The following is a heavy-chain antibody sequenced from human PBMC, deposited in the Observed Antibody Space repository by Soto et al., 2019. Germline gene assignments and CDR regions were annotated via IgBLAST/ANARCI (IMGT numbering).Heavy chain of an antibody. J-gene: IGHJ5*02. CDR3: ARSLLKSSWYAGS. CDR2: IYHSGTT. Sequence: PSETLSLTCVVSGFSISSGYYWGWIRQPPGKGLEWIGSIYHSGTTYYNPALKGRVTISLDTSRNQFSLRLTSVTAADTAVYYCARSLLKSSWYAGSWGQGILVTVSS. D-gene: IGHD6-13*01. CDR1: GFSISSGYY. V-gene: IGHV4-38-2*01.